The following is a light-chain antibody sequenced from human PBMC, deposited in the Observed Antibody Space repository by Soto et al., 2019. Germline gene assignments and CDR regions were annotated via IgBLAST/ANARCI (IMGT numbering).Light chain of an antibody. CDR1: QSVSSS. V-gene: IGKV3D-15*01. Sequence: VLTQYPATLSLSPENRATLSCRASQSVSSSLLAWYQQKPGQAPRLLIYAASSRATGIPARFSGSGSGTEFTLTISSLQSEDFAVYYCQQYNNWPRTFGQGTKADI. J-gene: IGKJ1*01. CDR3: QQYNNWPRT. CDR2: AAS.